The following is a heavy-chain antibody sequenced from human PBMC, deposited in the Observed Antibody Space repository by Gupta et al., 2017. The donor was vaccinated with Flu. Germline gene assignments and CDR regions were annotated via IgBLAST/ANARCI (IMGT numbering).Heavy chain of an antibody. CDR2: INHSGST. Sequence: QVQLQQWGAGLLKPSETLSLTCAVYGGSFSGYYWSWIRQPPGKGLEWIGEINHSGSTNYNPSLKSRVTISVDTSKNQFSLKLSSVTAADTAVYYCARGLGPARAYYYYYGMDVWGQGTTVTVSS. J-gene: IGHJ6*02. CDR1: GGSFSGYY. V-gene: IGHV4-34*01. CDR3: ARGLGPARAYYYYYGMDV. D-gene: IGHD2-2*01.